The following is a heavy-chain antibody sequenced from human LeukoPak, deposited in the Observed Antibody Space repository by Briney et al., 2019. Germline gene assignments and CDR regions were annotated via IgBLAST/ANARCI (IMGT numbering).Heavy chain of an antibody. Sequence: GGSLRLSCATSGFTFSGYAMSWVRQAPGKGVEWGSPISGSGDGTYYADSVKGRFTISRDNSKNTLFLQMNSLRAEDTAVYYCAKAGVLTLVRGVIVDYWGQGTLVTVSS. CDR1: GFTFSGYA. D-gene: IGHD3-10*01. J-gene: IGHJ4*02. CDR2: ISGSGDGT. CDR3: AKAGVLTLVRGVIVDY. V-gene: IGHV3-23*01.